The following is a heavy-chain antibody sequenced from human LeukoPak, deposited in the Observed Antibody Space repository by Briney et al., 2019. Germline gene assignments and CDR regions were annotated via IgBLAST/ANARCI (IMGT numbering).Heavy chain of an antibody. Sequence: GASVKVSCKASGGTFSSYAISWVRQAPGQGLEWMGRIIPILGIANYAQKFQGRVTITADKSTSTAYMKLSSLRSEDTAVYYCARDRRSSSWYVGPADYWGQGTLVTVSS. CDR1: GGTFSSYA. D-gene: IGHD6-13*01. J-gene: IGHJ4*02. V-gene: IGHV1-69*04. CDR3: ARDRRSSSWYVGPADY. CDR2: IIPILGIA.